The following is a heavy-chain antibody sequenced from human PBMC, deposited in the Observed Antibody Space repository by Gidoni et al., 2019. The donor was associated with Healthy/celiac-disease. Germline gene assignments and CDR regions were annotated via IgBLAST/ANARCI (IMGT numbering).Heavy chain of an antibody. CDR1: GGSFIGYY. V-gene: IGHV4-34*01. CDR2: INHSGST. J-gene: IGHJ3*02. Sequence: QVQLQQWGAGLLKPSETLSLTCAVYGGSFIGYYWSWIRQPPGKGLEWIGEINHSGSTNYHPALKRRGTISVETSKNQCSLKLSSVTAADTAVYDGERGRRVERRGAGVRAFDIWGQGTMVTVSA. CDR3: ERGRRVERRGAGVRAFDI. D-gene: IGHD1-1*01.